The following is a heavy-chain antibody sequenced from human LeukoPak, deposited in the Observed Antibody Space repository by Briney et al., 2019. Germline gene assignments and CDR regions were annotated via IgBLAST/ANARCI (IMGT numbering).Heavy chain of an antibody. CDR1: GGSLTSYY. CDR3: ARLGSYLDY. V-gene: IGHV4-59*08. J-gene: IGHJ4*02. Sequence: KTSETLSLTCTVSGGSLTSYYWSWIRQPPGKGLQWIGYIYYSGSVNYNPSLKSRVTISVDTSKNQFSLHLSSVTAADTAVYYCARLGSYLDYWGQGTQVTVSS. CDR2: IYYSGSV.